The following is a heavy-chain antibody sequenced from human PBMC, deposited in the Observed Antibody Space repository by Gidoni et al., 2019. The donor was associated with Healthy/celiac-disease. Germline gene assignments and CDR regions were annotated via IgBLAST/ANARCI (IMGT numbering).Heavy chain of an antibody. Sequence: EVQLLESGGGLVQPGGSLRLSCAASGFTFSSNAMSWVRQAPGKGLEWVSAISGSGGSTYYADSVKGRFTISRDNSKNTLYLQMNSLRAEDTAVYYCAKGSGYSSSWFDYWGQGTLVTVSS. CDR2: ISGSGGST. CDR3: AKGSGYSSSWFDY. CDR1: GFTFSSNA. V-gene: IGHV3-23*01. D-gene: IGHD6-13*01. J-gene: IGHJ4*02.